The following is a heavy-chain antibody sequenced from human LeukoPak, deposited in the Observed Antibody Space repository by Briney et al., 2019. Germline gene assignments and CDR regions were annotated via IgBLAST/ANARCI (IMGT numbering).Heavy chain of an antibody. CDR2: ISSSSSYT. Sequence: GGSLRLSCEASGFTFSDYYMSWIRQAPGKGLEWVSYISSSSSYTNYADSVKGRFTISRDNAKNSLYLQMNSLRAEDTAVYYCARDRVLLWFGELTYYGMDVWGKGTTVTVSS. D-gene: IGHD3-10*01. CDR1: GFTFSDYY. J-gene: IGHJ6*04. CDR3: ARDRVLLWFGELTYYGMDV. V-gene: IGHV3-11*06.